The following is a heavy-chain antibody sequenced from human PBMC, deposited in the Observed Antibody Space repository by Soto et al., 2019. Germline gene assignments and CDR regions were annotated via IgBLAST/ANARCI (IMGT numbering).Heavy chain of an antibody. J-gene: IGHJ5*02. CDR1: GGSISSYY. Sequence: PSETLSLTCTVSGGSISSYYWSWIRQPPGKGLEWIGYIYYSGSTNYNPSLKSRVTISVDTSKNQFSLKLSSVTAADTAVYYCARKHRNYDFWSGYMENWFDPWGQGTLVTVSS. D-gene: IGHD3-3*01. CDR3: ARKHRNYDFWSGYMENWFDP. V-gene: IGHV4-59*01. CDR2: IYYSGST.